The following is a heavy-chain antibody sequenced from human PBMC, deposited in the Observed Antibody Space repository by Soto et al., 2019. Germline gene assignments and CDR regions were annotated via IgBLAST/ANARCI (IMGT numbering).Heavy chain of an antibody. CDR3: ARQIFAADY. CDR2: INPMFNST. J-gene: IGHJ4*02. V-gene: IGHV1-69*01. Sequence: QVQLVQSGAEVKKPGSSVKVSCEAPGGTFDHAAITWVRQAPGQGLEWVGGINPMFNSTHYAQKFQGRVTITADAVTSTAFMELRGRTSDDTAVDYCARQIFAADYWGQGTLLVVSS. D-gene: IGHD3-9*01. CDR1: GGTFDHAA.